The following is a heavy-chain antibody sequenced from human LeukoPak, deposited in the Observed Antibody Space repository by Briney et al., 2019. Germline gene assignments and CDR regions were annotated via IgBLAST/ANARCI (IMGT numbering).Heavy chain of an antibody. D-gene: IGHD2-2*01. CDR2: INNGGST. CDR1: GGTFSGYY. J-gene: IGHJ3*02. Sequence: SETLSLTCAVYGGTFSGYYWSWIRQPPGKGLEWIGEINNGGSTNYNPSLKSRVSISVDTSKNQFSLKMSSVIAADTAVYYCARILGYCTSTNCHDAFDIWGQGTMVTVSS. V-gene: IGHV4-34*01. CDR3: ARILGYCTSTNCHDAFDI.